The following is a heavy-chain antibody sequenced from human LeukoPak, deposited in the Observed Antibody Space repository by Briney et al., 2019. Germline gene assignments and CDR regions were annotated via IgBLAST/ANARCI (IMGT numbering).Heavy chain of an antibody. D-gene: IGHD3-10*01. CDR2: ISSSGSAK. V-gene: IGHV3-48*03. CDR3: ARDLLMVRGPPPH. Sequence: GGSLRLSCAASGFNFSNYEMNRVRQAPGKGLEWVSYISSSGSAKYYADSVKGRFTISRDNAKNSLYLQMNSLRAEDTAVYYCARDLLMVRGPPPHWGQGTLVTVSS. J-gene: IGHJ4*02. CDR1: GFNFSNYE.